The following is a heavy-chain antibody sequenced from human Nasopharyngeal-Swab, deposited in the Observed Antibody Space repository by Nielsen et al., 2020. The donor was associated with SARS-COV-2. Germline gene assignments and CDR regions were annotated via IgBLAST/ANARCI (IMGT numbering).Heavy chain of an antibody. Sequence: SETLSLTCTVSGGSISSYYWNWIRQPPGKGLEWIGYVHFLGSTDYNPSLKSRVTISLDTSNYQFSLRLSSVTAADTAVYYCAKLGDYWGQGMLVTVSS. CDR1: GGSISSYY. V-gene: IGHV4-59*13. J-gene: IGHJ4*02. CDR3: AKLGDY. CDR2: VHFLGST.